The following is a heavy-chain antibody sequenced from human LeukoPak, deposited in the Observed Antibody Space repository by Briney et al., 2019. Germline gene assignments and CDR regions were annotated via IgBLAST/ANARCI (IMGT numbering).Heavy chain of an antibody. V-gene: IGHV4-34*01. CDR2: INHSGST. D-gene: IGHD6-13*01. CDR3: ARAPAAGDDWFDP. CDR1: GGSFSGYY. J-gene: IGHJ5*02. Sequence: PSETLSLTCAVYGGSFSGYYWSWIRQPPGKGLEWIGEINHSGSTNYNPSLKSRVTISVDTSKNQFSLKLNSVTAADTAVYYCARAPAAGDDWFDPWGQGTLVTVSS.